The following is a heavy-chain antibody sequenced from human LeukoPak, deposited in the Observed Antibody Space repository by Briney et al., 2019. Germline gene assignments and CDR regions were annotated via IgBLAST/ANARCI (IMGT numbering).Heavy chain of an antibody. D-gene: IGHD4-11*01. CDR2: IKQGGSEI. CDR3: ARDRESESDSEGNY. J-gene: IGHJ4*02. V-gene: IGHV3-7*01. CDR1: GFTFSRFW. Sequence: GGSLRLSCSASGFTFSRFWMSWVRQAPGKGLEYVALIKQGGSEIYHMDSVKGRFTISRDDATNSLYLQMNSLRVEDTALYYCARDRESESDSEGNYWGQGTLVTVSS.